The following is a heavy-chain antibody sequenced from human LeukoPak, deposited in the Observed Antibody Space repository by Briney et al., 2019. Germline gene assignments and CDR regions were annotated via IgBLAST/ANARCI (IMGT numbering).Heavy chain of an antibody. D-gene: IGHD2-15*01. Sequence: PGGSLRLSCAASGFTFSSYSMNWVRQAPGKGLEWVSSISSSSSYIYYADSVKGRFTISRDNAKNSLYLQMNSLRAEDTAVYYCAREPGGSSCLDYWCQGTLVTVSS. V-gene: IGHV3-21*01. CDR1: GFTFSSYS. CDR2: ISSSSSYI. J-gene: IGHJ4*02. CDR3: AREPGGSSCLDY.